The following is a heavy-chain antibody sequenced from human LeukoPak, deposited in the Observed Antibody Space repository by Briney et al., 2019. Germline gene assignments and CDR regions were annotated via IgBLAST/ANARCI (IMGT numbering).Heavy chain of an antibody. CDR1: GFSFSSYS. D-gene: IGHD5-24*01. Sequence: LPGGSLRLSCAASGFSFSSYSMNWVRQAPGKGLEWVSYINVVANMIYYADSVKGRFTISSDNAKNSLYLQMNSLRDEDTAVYYCARDRNWHFDYWGQGALVTVSP. CDR2: INVVANMI. J-gene: IGHJ4*02. V-gene: IGHV3-48*02. CDR3: ARDRNWHFDY.